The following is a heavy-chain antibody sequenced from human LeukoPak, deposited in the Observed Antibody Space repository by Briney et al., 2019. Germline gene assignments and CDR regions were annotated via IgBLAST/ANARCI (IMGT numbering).Heavy chain of an antibody. CDR3: VREARGYHYTYFDY. J-gene: IGHJ4*02. Sequence: GGSLRLSCTASGFTLGSHDMHWVRQSPGQGLEWVAAVSSGFHAFFADSVQGRFTVSREDARNSLYLQMNSLRGGDTAVYYCVREARGYHYTYFDYWGQGTLVTVSS. CDR1: GFTLGSHD. CDR2: VSSGFHA. D-gene: IGHD5-18*01. V-gene: IGHV3-13*01.